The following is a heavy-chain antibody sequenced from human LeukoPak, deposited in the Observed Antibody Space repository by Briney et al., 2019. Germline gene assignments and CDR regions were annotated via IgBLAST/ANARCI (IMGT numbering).Heavy chain of an antibody. D-gene: IGHD2-2*01. CDR1: GFTFSSYA. CDR3: ARGSCSSTSCSRIDY. J-gene: IGHJ4*02. Sequence: GGSLRLSCAASGFTFSSYAMHWVRQAPCKGLEWVAIISYDGSNKYYADSVKGRFTISRDNSKNTLYLQMSSLRPEDSAVYYCARGSCSSTSCSRIDYWGQGNLVTVSS. V-gene: IGHV3-30-3*01. CDR2: ISYDGSNK.